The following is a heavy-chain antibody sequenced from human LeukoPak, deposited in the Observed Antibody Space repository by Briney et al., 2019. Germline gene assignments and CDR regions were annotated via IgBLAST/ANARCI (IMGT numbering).Heavy chain of an antibody. CDR1: GFTFSSYA. Sequence: GGSLRLSGAASGFTFSSYAMHWVRQAPGKGLEWVAVISYDGSNKYYADSVKGRFTISRDNSKNTLYLQMNSLRAEDTAVYYCARDKGIAATWRNWFDPWGQGTLVTVSS. CDR2: ISYDGSNK. CDR3: ARDKGIAATWRNWFDP. D-gene: IGHD6-13*01. J-gene: IGHJ5*02. V-gene: IGHV3-30-3*01.